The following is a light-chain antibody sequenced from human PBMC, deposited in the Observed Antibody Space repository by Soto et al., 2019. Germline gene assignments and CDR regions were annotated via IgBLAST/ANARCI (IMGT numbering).Light chain of an antibody. CDR1: SSDVGSYNL. CDR2: EVS. Sequence: QSVLTQPASVSGSPGQSITISCIGTSSDVGSYNLVSWYQQHPGKAPKVIISEVSERPSGVSNRLSGSKSGNTASLTISGLQAEDEADYYCCSNAGDSTHVFGSGTKVTVL. J-gene: IGLJ1*01. V-gene: IGLV2-23*02. CDR3: CSNAGDSTHV.